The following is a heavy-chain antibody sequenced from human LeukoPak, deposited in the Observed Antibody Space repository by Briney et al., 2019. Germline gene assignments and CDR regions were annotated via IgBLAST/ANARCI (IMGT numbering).Heavy chain of an antibody. CDR1: GDSISSYF. CDR3: ASWVVTETSDY. V-gene: IGHV4-59*08. Sequence: PSETLSLTCTVSGDSISSYFWSWIRKPPGKGLEWLGYIYYSGSTKYNPSLKSRVAISIDTSNNQCSLKLNSVTAADTAVYYCASWVVTETSDYWGQGTLVTVSS. CDR2: IYYSGST. D-gene: IGHD4-23*01. J-gene: IGHJ4*02.